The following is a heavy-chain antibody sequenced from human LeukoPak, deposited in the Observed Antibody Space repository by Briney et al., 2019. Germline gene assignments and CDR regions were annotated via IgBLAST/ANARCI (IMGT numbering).Heavy chain of an antibody. CDR3: AKDAGRDCGGDCSYDAFDI. Sequence: GGSLRLSCAASGFTFSSYAMSWVRQAPGKGLEWVSAISGSGGSTYYADSVKGRFTISRDNSKNTLYLQMNSLRAEDTAVYYCAKDAGRDCGGDCSYDAFDIWGQGTMVTVSS. CDR2: ISGSGGST. CDR1: GFTFSSYA. J-gene: IGHJ3*02. D-gene: IGHD2-21*02. V-gene: IGHV3-23*01.